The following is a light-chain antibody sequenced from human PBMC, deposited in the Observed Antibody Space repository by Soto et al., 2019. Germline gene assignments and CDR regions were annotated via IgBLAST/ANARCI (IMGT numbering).Light chain of an antibody. CDR2: GAS. Sequence: EIVMTQSPATLSVSPGERATLSCRASKSVGSNLAWYQQKPGQAPRLLIYGASTRATGIPPSFSGSGSGTEFTLTISSLQSEDFAIYFCQQYNNWPPDRTFGQGTKVEIK. CDR1: KSVGSN. V-gene: IGKV3-15*01. CDR3: QQYNNWPPDRT. J-gene: IGKJ1*01.